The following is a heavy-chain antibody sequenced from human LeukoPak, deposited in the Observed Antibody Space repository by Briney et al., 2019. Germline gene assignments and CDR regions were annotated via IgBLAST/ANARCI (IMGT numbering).Heavy chain of an antibody. CDR1: GGSISSGGYY. J-gene: IGHJ4*02. CDR3: ARTQGCSSTSCPLDY. CDR2: IYYSGTT. D-gene: IGHD2-2*01. Sequence: SETLSLTCTVSGGSISSGGYYSSWIRQHPGKGLEWIGYIYYSGTTYYNPSLKSRVTISVDTSKNQFSLKLSSVTAADTAVYYCARTQGCSSTSCPLDYWGQGTLVTVSS. V-gene: IGHV4-31*03.